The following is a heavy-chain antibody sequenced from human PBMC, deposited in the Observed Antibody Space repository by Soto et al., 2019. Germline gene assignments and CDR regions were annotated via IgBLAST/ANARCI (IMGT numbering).Heavy chain of an antibody. Sequence: SETLSLTCAVYGGSFSGYYWSWIRQPPGKGLEWIGEINHSGSTNYNPSLKSRVTISVDTSKNQFSLKLSSVTAADTSMYYCASRHDYSNFDYWGQGTLVTVSS. V-gene: IGHV4-34*01. J-gene: IGHJ4*02. CDR1: GGSFSGYY. CDR2: INHSGST. D-gene: IGHD4-4*01. CDR3: ASRHDYSNFDY.